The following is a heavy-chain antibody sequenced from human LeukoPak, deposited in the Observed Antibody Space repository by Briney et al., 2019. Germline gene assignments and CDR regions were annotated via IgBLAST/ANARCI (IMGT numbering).Heavy chain of an antibody. V-gene: IGHV4-39*01. CDR1: GGSISSSSYY. Sequence: PSETLSLTCTVSGGSISSSSYYWGWIRQPPGKGLEWIGSIYYSGSTYYNPSLKSRVTISVDTSKNQFSLKLSSVTAADTAVYYCARTRTDLSPSVPYWFDHWGQGTLVTVSS. CDR3: ARTRTDLSPSVPYWFDH. J-gene: IGHJ5*02. CDR2: IYYSGST. D-gene: IGHD1-1*01.